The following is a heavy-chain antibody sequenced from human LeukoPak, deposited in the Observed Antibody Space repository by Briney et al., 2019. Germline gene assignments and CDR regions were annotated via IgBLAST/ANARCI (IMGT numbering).Heavy chain of an antibody. D-gene: IGHD3-16*01. CDR1: GGSISSYY. CDR3: VREPGRGENWFDP. V-gene: IGHV4-4*08. Sequence: SETLSLTCTVSGGSISSYYWSWIRQPPGKGLEWIGYIYYSGSTNYNPSLKSRVTISVDTSKNQFSLKLSSVTAADTAVYYCVREPGRGENWFDPWGQGTLVTVSS. CDR2: IYYSGST. J-gene: IGHJ5*02.